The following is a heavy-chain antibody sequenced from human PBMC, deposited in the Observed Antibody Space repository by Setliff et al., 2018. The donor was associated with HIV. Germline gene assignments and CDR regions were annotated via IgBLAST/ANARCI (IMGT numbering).Heavy chain of an antibody. Sequence: SVKVSCKASGYTFTTYGVNWVRQAPGQGLEWMGWINSYNGNTKFAQKFQGRVTMTTDTSTTTAFMELKNLKSDDTAVYYCARVLDPGIAVATHAFDIWGQGTMVTVSS. CDR1: GYTFTTYG. CDR3: ARVLDPGIAVATHAFDI. D-gene: IGHD6-19*01. CDR2: INSYNGNT. V-gene: IGHV1-18*04. J-gene: IGHJ3*02.